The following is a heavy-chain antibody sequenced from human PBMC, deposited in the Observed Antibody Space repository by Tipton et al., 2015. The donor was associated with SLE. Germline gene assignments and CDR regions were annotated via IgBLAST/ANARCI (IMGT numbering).Heavy chain of an antibody. Sequence: TLSLTCTVSGDSISSHYWSWIRQSPGKGLEWIGYVYDNGGTNYNPSLKSRATISKDTSNNQFSLKLSSMTAADTAVYYCARVGPGITGRGDVWGQGTTVTVSS. CDR1: GDSISSHY. CDR2: VYDNGGT. D-gene: IGHD1-20*01. J-gene: IGHJ6*02. CDR3: ARVGPGITGRGDV. V-gene: IGHV4-59*11.